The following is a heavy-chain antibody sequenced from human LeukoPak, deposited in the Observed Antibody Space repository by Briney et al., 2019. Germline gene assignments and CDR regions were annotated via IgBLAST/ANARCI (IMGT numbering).Heavy chain of an antibody. Sequence: SVKVSCKASGGTFSSYAISWVRQAPGQGLEWMGRVIPIFGTANYAQKFQGRVTITTDESTSTAYMELSSLRSEDTAVYYCAREVGDKAFDYWGQGTLVTVSS. D-gene: IGHD1-26*01. CDR1: GGTFSSYA. CDR2: VIPIFGTA. CDR3: AREVGDKAFDY. V-gene: IGHV1-69*05. J-gene: IGHJ4*02.